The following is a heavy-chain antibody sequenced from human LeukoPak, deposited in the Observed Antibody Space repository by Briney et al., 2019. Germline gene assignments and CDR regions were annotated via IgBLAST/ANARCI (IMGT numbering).Heavy chain of an antibody. D-gene: IGHD1-1*01. CDR2: ISGSGSAI. J-gene: IGHJ4*02. Sequence: GGSLRLSCAASRFTFSGYCMNWIRQAPGKGLEWVSYISGSGSAIYYADSVKGRFTISRDNAKNSLYLQMDSLRAEDTAIYYCARDFSNGGCDYWGQGTLVTVSS. CDR1: RFTFSGYC. CDR3: ARDFSNGGCDY. V-gene: IGHV3-11*04.